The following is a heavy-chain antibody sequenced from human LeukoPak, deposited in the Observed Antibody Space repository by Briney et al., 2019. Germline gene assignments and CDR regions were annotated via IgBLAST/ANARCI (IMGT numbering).Heavy chain of an antibody. CDR2: ISGIGGST. Sequence: GGSLRLSCAASGFTFSSYAMSWVRQAPGKGLECVSGISGIGGSTYYADSVKGRFTISRDNSKNTLYLQMNSLRAEDTAVYFCAKEDSHYTFYSSLDYWGQGTLVTVSS. CDR1: GFTFSSYA. D-gene: IGHD4-11*01. J-gene: IGHJ4*02. V-gene: IGHV3-23*01. CDR3: AKEDSHYTFYSSLDY.